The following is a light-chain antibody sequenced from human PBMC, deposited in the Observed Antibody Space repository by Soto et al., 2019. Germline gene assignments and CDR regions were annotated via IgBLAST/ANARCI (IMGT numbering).Light chain of an antibody. J-gene: IGKJ1*01. CDR3: QQYNNWPPT. CDR1: QSVSSN. Sequence: ELVMTQSPATLSVSPGERATLFCRASQSVSSNLAWYQRKPGQVPRLLFSGASTRAIGVPARFSGSGSGTEFTLTISSLQSEDFAVYYCQQYNNWPPTFGQGNKV. CDR2: GAS. V-gene: IGKV3-15*01.